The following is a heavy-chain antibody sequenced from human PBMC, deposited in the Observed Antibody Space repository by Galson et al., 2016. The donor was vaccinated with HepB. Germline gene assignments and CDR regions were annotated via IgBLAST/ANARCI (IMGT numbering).Heavy chain of an antibody. CDR3: AKDRNAGRMTVVGITTPLDH. Sequence: SLRLSCADSGLTIRSNYMSWVRQAPGKGLEWVSTISGTGDGTYYADSVRGRFTISRDNSLNTLYLQMNNLTAEDTAVYYCAKDRNAGRMTVVGITTPLDHWGQGTLVTVSS. J-gene: IGHJ4*02. CDR1: GLTIRSNY. D-gene: IGHD3-22*01. CDR2: ISGTGDGT. V-gene: IGHV3-23*01.